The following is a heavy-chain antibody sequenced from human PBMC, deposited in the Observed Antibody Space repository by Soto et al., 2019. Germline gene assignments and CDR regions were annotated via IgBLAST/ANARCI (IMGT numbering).Heavy chain of an antibody. CDR3: AKDYRNGGSRIDY. Sequence: QVQLVESGGGVVQPGRSQRLSCEASRFTFRAHGMHWVRQAPGKGLEWVAVISYDGSNSYYADSVKGRFTISRDNSNNALYLQMSSLRPEDTAVYFCAKDYRNGGSRIDYWGQGTLVTVSS. V-gene: IGHV3-30*18. D-gene: IGHD2-15*01. CDR1: RFTFRAHG. J-gene: IGHJ4*02. CDR2: ISYDGSNS.